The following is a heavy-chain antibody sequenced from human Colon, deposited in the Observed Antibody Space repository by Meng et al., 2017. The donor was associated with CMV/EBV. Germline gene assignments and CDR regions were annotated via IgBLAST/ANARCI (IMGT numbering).Heavy chain of an antibody. CDR1: GLSFSTYG. V-gene: IGHV3-23*01. CDR3: ASAARGLGPLLAFDI. D-gene: IGHD2-2*01. J-gene: IGHJ3*02. CDR2: ISGSGGST. Sequence: GESLKISCAASGLSFSTYGMHWVRQAPGKGLEWVSAISGSGGSTYYADSVKGRFTISRDNSKNTLYLQMNSLRAEDTAVYYCASAARGLGPLLAFDIWGQGTMVTVSS.